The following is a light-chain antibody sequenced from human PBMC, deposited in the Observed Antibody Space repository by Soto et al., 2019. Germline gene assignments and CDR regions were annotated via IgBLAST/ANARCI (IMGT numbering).Light chain of an antibody. CDR3: QQRSSWPRIT. CDR1: QSVGSS. V-gene: IGKV3-11*01. Sequence: EIVLTQSPATLSLSPGERATLSCRASQSVGSSLAWYQQKPGQAPRLLIYDASNSATGIPARFSGSGSGTDFTLTISSLEPEDFAVYYCQQRSSWPRITFGPGTKVDIK. J-gene: IGKJ3*01. CDR2: DAS.